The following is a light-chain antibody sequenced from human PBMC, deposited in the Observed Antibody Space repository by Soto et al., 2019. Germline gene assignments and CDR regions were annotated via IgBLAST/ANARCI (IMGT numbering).Light chain of an antibody. CDR3: QQYNNWPPSIT. J-gene: IGKJ5*01. CDR2: GAS. V-gene: IGKV3D-15*01. Sequence: PGERATPSCRASQSVSSSYLAWYQQKPDQAPRLLIYGASTRATGIPARFSGSGSGTEFTLTISSLQSEDFAVYYCQQYNNWPPSITFGQGTLLEIK. CDR1: QSVSSSY.